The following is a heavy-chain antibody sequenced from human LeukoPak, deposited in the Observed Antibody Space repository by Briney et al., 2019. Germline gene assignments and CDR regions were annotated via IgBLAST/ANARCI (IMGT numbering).Heavy chain of an antibody. D-gene: IGHD2-21*01. V-gene: IGHV4-61*02. CDR3: ARETPNFDLWGNSYYMHV. CDR1: GGSITSDGYY. Sequence: PSETLSLTCTVSGGSITSDGYYWTWVRQPAGKGLEWVGRIYTSGSADYNPSLKSRVIISLDTSKNQFSLTLTSVTAADTAVYFCARETPNFDLWGNSYYMHVWGEGTTVTVSS. CDR2: IYTSGSA. J-gene: IGHJ6*03.